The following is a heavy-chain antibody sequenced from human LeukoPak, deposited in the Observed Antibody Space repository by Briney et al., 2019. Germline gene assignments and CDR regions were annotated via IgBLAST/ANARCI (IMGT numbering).Heavy chain of an antibody. D-gene: IGHD6-6*01. Sequence: ASVKVSCKASGYTFTSYGISWVRQAPGQGLEWMGWINPNSGGTNYAQKFQGWVTMTRDTSISTAYMELSRLRSDDTAVYYCARDMSSIAASYYYYGMDVWGQGTTVTVSS. CDR1: GYTFTSYG. CDR3: ARDMSSIAASYYYYGMDV. V-gene: IGHV1-2*04. CDR2: INPNSGGT. J-gene: IGHJ6*02.